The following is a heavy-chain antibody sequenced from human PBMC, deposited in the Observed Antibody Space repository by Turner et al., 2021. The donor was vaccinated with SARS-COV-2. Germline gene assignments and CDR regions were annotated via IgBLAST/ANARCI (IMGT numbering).Heavy chain of an antibody. CDR1: GFTFANAW. J-gene: IGHJ4*02. D-gene: IGHD3-16*01. CDR3: VGAFLGN. Sequence: EVQLVASGGDLVKPGGSLRLSRAASGFTFANAWMSWVRQAPGKGLEWVGHIASNTDGGATYYAAPVKGRFTIARDDSKTTLFLQMTSLKAEDTAVYYCVGAFLGNWGQGTLVTVSS. V-gene: IGHV3-15*04. CDR2: IASNTDGGAT.